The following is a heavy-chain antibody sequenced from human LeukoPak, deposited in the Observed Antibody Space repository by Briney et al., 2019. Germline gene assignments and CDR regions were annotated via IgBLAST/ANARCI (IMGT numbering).Heavy chain of an antibody. V-gene: IGHV3-21*01. Sequence: PGGSLRLSCAASGFTFSSYSMNWVRQAPGKGLEWVSSISSSSSYIYYADSVKGRFTISRDDAKNSLYLQMNSLRAEDTAVYYCAELGITMIGGVWGKGTTVTISS. J-gene: IGHJ6*04. CDR1: GFTFSSYS. CDR3: AELGITMIGGV. CDR2: ISSSSSYI. D-gene: IGHD3-10*02.